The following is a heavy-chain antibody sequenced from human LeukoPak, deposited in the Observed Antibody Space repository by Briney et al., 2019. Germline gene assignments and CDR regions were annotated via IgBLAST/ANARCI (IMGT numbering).Heavy chain of an antibody. J-gene: IGHJ4*02. CDR1: GFIFDNSG. CDR2: FIWSSNDT. D-gene: IGHD1-26*01. Sequence: PGRSLRLSCATSGFIFDNSGMHWVRQAPGRGLQWVSSFIWSSNDTAYADSVKGRFTISRDNAKNSLYLQMNSLRTEDTALYYCTSSGSYYVFDSWGQGTLVTVSS. V-gene: IGHV3-9*01. CDR3: TSSGSYYVFDS.